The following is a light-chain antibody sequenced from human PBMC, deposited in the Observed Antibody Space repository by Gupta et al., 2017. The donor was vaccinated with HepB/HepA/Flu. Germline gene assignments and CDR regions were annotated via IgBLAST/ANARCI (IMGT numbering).Light chain of an antibody. V-gene: IGKV3-20*01. J-gene: IGKJ4*01. Sequence: LTKSPGRLSFSPGERATLSCRASQSVRSEYLAWYQQKAGQPPRLLIYGASSRATGIPNRFGSSGSGAFCTLTINRLEPEVFTLYYFQQYGISVTFGGGTKV. CDR3: QQYGISVT. CDR1: QSVRSEY. CDR2: GAS.